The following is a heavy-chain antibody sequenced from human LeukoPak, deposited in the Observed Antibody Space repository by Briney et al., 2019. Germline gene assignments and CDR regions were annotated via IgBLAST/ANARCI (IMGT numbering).Heavy chain of an antibody. CDR1: GGSISSYY. V-gene: IGHV4-59*12. CDR3: ARDRSGWYEGGMDV. CDR2: IYYSGST. D-gene: IGHD6-19*01. Sequence: SETLSLICTVSGGSISSYYWSWIRQPPGKGLEWIGHIYYSGSTNYNPSLKSRVTISVDTSKNQFSLKLSSVTAADTAVYYCARDRSGWYEGGMDVWGQGTTVTVSS. J-gene: IGHJ6*02.